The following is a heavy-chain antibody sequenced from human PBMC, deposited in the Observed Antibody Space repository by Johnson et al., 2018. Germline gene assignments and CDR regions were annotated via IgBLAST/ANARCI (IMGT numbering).Heavy chain of an antibody. J-gene: IGHJ1*01. CDR3: ATEPCGGDCYLEYLHH. CDR1: GFTFNSYA. Sequence: QVQLVQSGGGVVQPGRSLRLSCAASGFTFNSYAMHWVRQAPGKGLEWVAVTSYDGTDKDYADSVKGRFTISRDNYENTLYLQMNSLRAEDTAVYYCATEPCGGDCYLEYLHHWGQGTLVTVSS. V-gene: IGHV3-30*04. D-gene: IGHD2-21*02. CDR2: TSYDGTDK.